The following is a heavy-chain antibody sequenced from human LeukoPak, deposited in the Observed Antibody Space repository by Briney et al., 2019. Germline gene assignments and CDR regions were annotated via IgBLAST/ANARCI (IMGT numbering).Heavy chain of an antibody. Sequence: ASVKVSCKASGYTFTSYGISWVRQAPGQGLEWMGWIGAYNGNTNYAQKLQGRVTMTTDTSTSTAYMELRSLRSDDTAVYYCARDQWSMRAYYYYYYYMDVWGKGTTVTVSS. V-gene: IGHV1-18*01. CDR2: IGAYNGNT. CDR1: GYTFTSYG. D-gene: IGHD2-15*01. CDR3: ARDQWSMRAYYYYYYYMDV. J-gene: IGHJ6*03.